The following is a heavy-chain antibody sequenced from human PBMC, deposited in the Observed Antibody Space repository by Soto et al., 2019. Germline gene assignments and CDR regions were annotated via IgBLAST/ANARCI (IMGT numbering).Heavy chain of an antibody. CDR1: GFTFGTYA. Sequence: EVQVSESGGGLVQPGGSLRLSCVASGFTFGTYAMNWVRQAPGQGLEWVANIGGSGETTHYARSVEGRFTISRDNSNNILFLQIDSLRVEDTAVYYGAKPLRLPQGHWGQGTLVIVSS. J-gene: IGHJ4*02. V-gene: IGHV3-23*01. D-gene: IGHD2-15*01. CDR3: AKPLRLPQGH. CDR2: IGGSGETT.